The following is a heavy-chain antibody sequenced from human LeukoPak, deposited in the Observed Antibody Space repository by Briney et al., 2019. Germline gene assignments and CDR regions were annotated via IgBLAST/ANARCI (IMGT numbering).Heavy chain of an antibody. CDR3: AKTPITMIVVVTPFFDY. CDR2: ISHDGNGK. V-gene: IGHV3-30-3*02. Sequence: FSAASGFTFSTSVIHWVRQAPSKGLEWVTAISHDGNGKYYADSVKGRFTISRDNSRNTVFLQMNSLRAEDTAVYYCAKTPITMIVVVTPFFDYWGQGTLVTVSS. J-gene: IGHJ4*02. CDR1: GFTFSTSV. D-gene: IGHD3-22*01.